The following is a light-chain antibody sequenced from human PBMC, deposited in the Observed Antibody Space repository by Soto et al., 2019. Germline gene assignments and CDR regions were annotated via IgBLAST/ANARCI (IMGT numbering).Light chain of an antibody. Sequence: QSVLTQPASVSGSPGQSITISCTGTSSDVGGYNYVSWYQQHPGKAPKLMIYDVTNRPSGVSDRFSGSKSGNTASLAISGLQAEDEGDYYCSSFTRTNTYVFGSGTKLTVL. V-gene: IGLV2-14*03. CDR3: SSFTRTNTYV. J-gene: IGLJ1*01. CDR2: DVT. CDR1: SSDVGGYNY.